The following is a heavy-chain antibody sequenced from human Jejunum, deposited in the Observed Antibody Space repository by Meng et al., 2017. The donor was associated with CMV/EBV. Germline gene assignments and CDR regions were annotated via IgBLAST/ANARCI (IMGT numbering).Heavy chain of an antibody. J-gene: IGHJ4*02. Sequence: RLACVASGFTFSSYALIWVRQAPGKGLEWVSTISGSGRTTYDADSVKGRFTISRDNSKNTVYLQMNSLRAEDTAVYYCVTSERYDYWGQGTLVTVSS. V-gene: IGHV3-23*01. D-gene: IGHD1-1*01. CDR2: ISGSGRTT. CDR3: VTSERYDY. CDR1: GFTFSSYA.